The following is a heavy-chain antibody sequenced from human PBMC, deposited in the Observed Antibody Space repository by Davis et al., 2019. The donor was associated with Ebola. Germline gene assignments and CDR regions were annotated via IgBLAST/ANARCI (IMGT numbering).Heavy chain of an antibody. V-gene: IGHV3-7*01. J-gene: IGHJ6*04. CDR1: GITFSRHW. Sequence: GGSLRLSCADSGITFSRHWMTWVRQAPRKGLEWVANIKQDGSEKYYVDSVKGRFTISRDNAKNSLYLQMNSLRAEDTAVYYCAREPGGMDVWGKGTTVTVSS. D-gene: IGHD1-14*01. CDR3: AREPGGMDV. CDR2: IKQDGSEK.